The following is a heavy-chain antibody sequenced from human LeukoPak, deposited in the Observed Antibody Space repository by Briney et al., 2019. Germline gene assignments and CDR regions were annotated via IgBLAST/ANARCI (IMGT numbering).Heavy chain of an antibody. Sequence: GGSLILSCAASGFTFDDYGMSWVRQAPGKGLEWVSGINWNGDSTGFADSVKGRVTISRDNAKNSLYLQMNSLRAEDTALYYCARAGTCFGADCYPYIDYWGQGTLVTVSS. J-gene: IGHJ4*02. D-gene: IGHD2-21*02. CDR1: GFTFDDYG. CDR2: INWNGDST. CDR3: ARAGTCFGADCYPYIDY. V-gene: IGHV3-20*04.